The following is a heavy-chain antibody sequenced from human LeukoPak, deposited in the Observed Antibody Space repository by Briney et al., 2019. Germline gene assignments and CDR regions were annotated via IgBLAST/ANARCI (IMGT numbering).Heavy chain of an antibody. D-gene: IGHD2-2*02. CDR3: ARGEGDCSSTSCYTVY. CDR1: GFTFSSYA. Sequence: GGSLRLSCAASGFTFSSYAMHWVRQAPGKGLEWVAVISYDGSNKYYADSVKGRFTISRDNSKNTLYLQMNSLRAEDTAVYYCARGEGDCSSTSCYTVYWGQGTLVTVSS. V-gene: IGHV3-30-3*01. J-gene: IGHJ4*02. CDR2: ISYDGSNK.